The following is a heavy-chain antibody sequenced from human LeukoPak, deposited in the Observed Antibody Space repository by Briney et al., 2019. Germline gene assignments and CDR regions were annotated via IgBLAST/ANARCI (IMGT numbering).Heavy chain of an antibody. CDR3: ARDRARAFDI. Sequence: SETLSLTCTVSGGSISSYYWSWIRQPPGKGLEWIAYIYYSGSTNYNPSLKSRVTISVDTSKNQFSLKLSSVSAADTAVYYCARDRARAFDIWGQGTMVTVSS. V-gene: IGHV4-59*01. J-gene: IGHJ3*02. CDR1: GGSISSYY. CDR2: IYYSGST.